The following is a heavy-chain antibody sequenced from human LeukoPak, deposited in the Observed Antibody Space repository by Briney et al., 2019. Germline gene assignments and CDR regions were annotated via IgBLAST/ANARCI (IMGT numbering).Heavy chain of an antibody. J-gene: IGHJ6*03. D-gene: IGHD1-20*01. V-gene: IGHV5-51*01. CDR1: GYSFTSYW. Sequence: GESLKISCKGSGYSFTSYWIGWVRQMPGKGLEWMGIIYPGDSDTRYSPSFQGQVTISADKSISTAYLQWSSLKASDTAMNYCARRVTGPYYYYYMDVWGKGTTVTVSS. CDR2: IYPGDSDT. CDR3: ARRVTGPYYYYYMDV.